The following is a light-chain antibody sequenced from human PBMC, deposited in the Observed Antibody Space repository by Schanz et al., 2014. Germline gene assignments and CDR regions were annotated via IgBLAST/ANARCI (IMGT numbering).Light chain of an antibody. CDR2: SSN. V-gene: IGLV1-44*01. CDR3: AAWDDSLNGVV. Sequence: QSVLTQPPSASGPSGQRVSISCSGSSSNIGSNTVSWYQQLPGRAPKLLIYSSNQRPSGVPDRFSGSKSGTSASLAISGLQSEDEADYYCAAWDDSLNGVVFGGGTKLTVL. J-gene: IGLJ2*01. CDR1: SSNIGSNT.